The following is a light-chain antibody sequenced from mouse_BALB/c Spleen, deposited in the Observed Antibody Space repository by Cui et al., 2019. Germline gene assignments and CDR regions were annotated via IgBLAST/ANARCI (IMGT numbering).Light chain of an antibody. CDR3: QQGSSRPFT. Sequence: IVLPQSQSTMAASAGEKITITCSASSSISSNYMHWYQQKPGFSPKLLIYRTSNLASGVPDSFSGSGSGSSYTLTISSMEAEVVATYYCQQGSSRPFTFGSGTKLEIK. J-gene: IGKJ4*01. CDR1: SSISSNY. CDR2: RTS. V-gene: IGKV4-91*01.